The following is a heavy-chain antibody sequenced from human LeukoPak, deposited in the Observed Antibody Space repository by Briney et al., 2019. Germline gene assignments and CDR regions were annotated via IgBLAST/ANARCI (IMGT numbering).Heavy chain of an antibody. CDR2: IIPIFGTA. D-gene: IGHD3-22*01. CDR1: GFTFSSYA. CDR3: ARKSYYYDSSGYSDY. J-gene: IGHJ4*02. V-gene: IGHV1-69*05. Sequence: GGSLRLSCAASGFTFSSYAISWVRQAPGQGLEWMGRIIPIFGTANYAQKFQGRVTITTDESTSTAYMELSSLRSEDTAVYYCARKSYYYDSSGYSDYWGQGTLVTVSS.